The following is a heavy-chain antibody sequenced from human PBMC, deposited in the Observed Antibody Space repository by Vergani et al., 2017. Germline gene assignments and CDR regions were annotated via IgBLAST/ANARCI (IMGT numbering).Heavy chain of an antibody. CDR1: GLPFSSHG. D-gene: IGHD3-22*01. Sequence: QVQLVESGGGVVKPGKSLRLSCATSGLPFSSHGMHWVRQAPGKGLEWVAVISFDGTQTYYADSVKGRFTISRDNSKNTLSLQMNSLRVEDTAVYYCAKEGGFSDSSGNFYEGYYFDHWGQGTLVAVSS. J-gene: IGHJ4*02. CDR3: AKEGGFSDSSGNFYEGYYFDH. CDR2: ISFDGTQT. V-gene: IGHV3-30*18.